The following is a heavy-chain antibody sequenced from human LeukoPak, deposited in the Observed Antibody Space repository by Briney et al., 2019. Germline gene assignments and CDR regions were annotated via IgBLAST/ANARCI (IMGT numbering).Heavy chain of an antibody. CDR1: GGSISSSY. CDR3: ARRERWLQFGTKAFDY. V-gene: IGHV4-59*12. Sequence: SSETLSLTCTVSGGSISSSYWSWIRQPPGEGLEWIGYIYYSGSTNYNPSLKSRVTISVDTSKNQFSLKLSSVTAADTAVYYCARRERWLQFGTKAFDYWGQGTLVTVSS. CDR2: IYYSGST. J-gene: IGHJ4*02. D-gene: IGHD5-24*01.